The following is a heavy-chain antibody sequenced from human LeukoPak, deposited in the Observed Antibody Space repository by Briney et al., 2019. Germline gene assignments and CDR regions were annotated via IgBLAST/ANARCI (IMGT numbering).Heavy chain of an antibody. J-gene: IGHJ5*02. D-gene: IGHD6-13*01. CDR2: ISAYNGNT. V-gene: IGHV1-18*01. Sequence: GASVKVSCKASGYTFTSYGISWVRQAPGQGLEWMGWISAYNGNTNYAQKLQGRVTMTTDTSPSTAYMELRSLRSDDTAVYYCARWYSSSWYDNWFDPWGQGTLVTVSS. CDR3: ARWYSSSWYDNWFDP. CDR1: GYTFTSYG.